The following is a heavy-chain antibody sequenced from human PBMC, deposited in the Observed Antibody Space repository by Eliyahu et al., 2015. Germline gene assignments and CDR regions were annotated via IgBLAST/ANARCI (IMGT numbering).Heavy chain of an antibody. CDR2: IYWNGDE. D-gene: IGHD3-10*01. V-gene: IGHV2-5*01. CDR1: GFSLXXGGVA. J-gene: IGHJ4*02. Sequence: QITLKESGPTLVKXTQTLTLTCAXSGFSLXXGGVAVGWIRQPAGKALEWLAPIYWNGDERYSPSLXSRLTITKDTSKDQXVLSMTNMDPVDTATYYCVHRLXNYGPTGVDYWGQGTLVTVSS. CDR3: VHRLXNYGPTGVDY.